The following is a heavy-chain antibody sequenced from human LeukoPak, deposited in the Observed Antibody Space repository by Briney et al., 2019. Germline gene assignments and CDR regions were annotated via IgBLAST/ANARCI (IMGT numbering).Heavy chain of an antibody. J-gene: IGHJ6*02. Sequence: GGSLRLSCAASGFTFSSYSMNWVRQAPGKGLEWVSSISSSSSYIYYADSVKGRFTISRDNAKNSLYLQMNSLRAEDTAVYYCAKGGSSFSGYYYGMDVWGQGTTVTVSS. D-gene: IGHD3-10*01. CDR3: AKGGSSFSGYYYGMDV. CDR1: GFTFSSYS. V-gene: IGHV3-21*01. CDR2: ISSSSSYI.